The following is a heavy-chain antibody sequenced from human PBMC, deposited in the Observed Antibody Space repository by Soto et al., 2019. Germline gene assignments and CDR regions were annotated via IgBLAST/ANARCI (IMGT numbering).Heavy chain of an antibody. CDR1: GYTFTSYA. CDR3: ARDLGYSSGWYPPSYFDY. Sequence: GASVKVSCKASGYTFTSYAMHWVRQAPGQRLEWMGWINAGNGNTKYSQKFQGRVTITRDTSASTAYMELSSLRSEDTAVYYCARDLGYSSGWYPPSYFDYWGQGTLVTVSS. D-gene: IGHD6-19*01. CDR2: INAGNGNT. J-gene: IGHJ4*02. V-gene: IGHV1-3*01.